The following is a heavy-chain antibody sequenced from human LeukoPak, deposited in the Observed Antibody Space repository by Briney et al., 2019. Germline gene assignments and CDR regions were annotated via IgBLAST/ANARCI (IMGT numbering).Heavy chain of an antibody. J-gene: IGHJ3*02. V-gene: IGHV3-72*01. CDR2: IRNKANRYTT. CDR3: ARTSGSYSGGAFDI. Sequence: GGSLRLSCAASGFTFDDYGMSWVRQAPGKGLEWVGRIRNKANRYTTEYAASVKGRFTFSRDDSKNSLYLQMNSLKTEDTAMYYCARTSGSYSGGAFDIWGRGTMVTVSS. CDR1: GFTFDDYG. D-gene: IGHD1-26*01.